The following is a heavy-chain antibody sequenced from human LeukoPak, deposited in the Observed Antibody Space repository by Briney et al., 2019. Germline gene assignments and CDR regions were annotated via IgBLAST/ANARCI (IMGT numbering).Heavy chain of an antibody. D-gene: IGHD2-15*01. CDR2: IYYSGST. V-gene: IGHV4-39*07. CDR3: ARGGSPLGPLGY. Sequence: SETLSLTCTVSGGSISSSSYYWGWIRQPPGKGLEWIGSIYYSGSTYYNPSLKSRVTISVDTSKNQFSLKLSSVTAADTAVYYCARGGSPLGPLGYWGQGTLVTVSS. J-gene: IGHJ4*02. CDR1: GGSISSSSYY.